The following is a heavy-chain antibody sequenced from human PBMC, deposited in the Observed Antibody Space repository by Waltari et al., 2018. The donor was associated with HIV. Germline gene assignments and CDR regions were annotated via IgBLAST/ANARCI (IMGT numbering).Heavy chain of an antibody. Sequence: QLQLQESGSGLVKPSQTLSVTCAVSGDSISSGTYCWSWIRQPPGRGLEYIGYIYAGGNTYSNPSLKSRVTISVDRSKNQFSLKVNSVTAADTAVYYCARGSLNRNSWQFDYWGQGSLVTVSS. CDR3: ARGSLNRNSWQFDY. CDR1: GDSISSGTYC. V-gene: IGHV4-30-2*01. D-gene: IGHD6-13*01. J-gene: IGHJ4*02. CDR2: IYAGGNT.